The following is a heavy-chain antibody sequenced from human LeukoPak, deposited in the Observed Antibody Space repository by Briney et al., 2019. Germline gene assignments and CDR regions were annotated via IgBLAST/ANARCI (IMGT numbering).Heavy chain of an antibody. CDR3: AKQFRYLDY. Sequence: GESLRLSCAASGFTFSSYATSWVRQAPGKGLEWVSTITGSGGSTYYADSVKGRFTISRDNSQNTLDLQMNRLRAGETAVYYCAKQFRYLDYWGQGTLVTVSS. V-gene: IGHV3-23*01. J-gene: IGHJ4*02. CDR2: ITGSGGST. CDR1: GFTFSSYA. D-gene: IGHD2-2*02.